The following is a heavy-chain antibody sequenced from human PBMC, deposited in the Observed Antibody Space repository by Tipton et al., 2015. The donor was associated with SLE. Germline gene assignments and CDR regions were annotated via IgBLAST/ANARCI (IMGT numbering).Heavy chain of an antibody. V-gene: IGHV4-61*02. D-gene: IGHD7-27*01. CDR3: ARDLLGIADAFDI. J-gene: IGHJ3*02. Sequence: TLSLTCTVSGYPINRGSYYWSWIRQPAGKGLAWIGRVYGGGGSKYNPSLKSRVTISVDTSKNQFSLELNSVTAADTAVYYCARDLLGIADAFDIWGQGTMVTVSS. CDR2: VYGGGGS. CDR1: GYPINRGSYY.